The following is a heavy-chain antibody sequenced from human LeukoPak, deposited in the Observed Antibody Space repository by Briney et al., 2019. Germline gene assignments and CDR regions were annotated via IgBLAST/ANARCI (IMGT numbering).Heavy chain of an antibody. D-gene: IGHD6-19*01. CDR3: ARLKTYSSGWYFDF. CDR1: GGSISSSSFY. CDR2: IHYRGST. Sequence: SETLSLTCTVSGGSISSSSFYWAWIRQPPGKGLEWIGNIHYRGSTYYNPSLKSRVTISVDTSKNQFSLGLSSVTAADTAVYHCARLKTYSSGWYFDFWGQGTLVTVSS. J-gene: IGHJ4*02. V-gene: IGHV4-39*01.